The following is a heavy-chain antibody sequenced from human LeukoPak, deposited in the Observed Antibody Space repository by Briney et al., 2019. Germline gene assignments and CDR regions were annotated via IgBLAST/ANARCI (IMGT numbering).Heavy chain of an antibody. V-gene: IGHV3-23*01. Sequence: GGSLRLSCAASGFTFSSYAMSWVRQAPGKGLEWVSAISGSGGSTYYADSVKGRFTISRDSSKNTLYLQMNSLRAEDTAVYYCAKELKVAYYGSGSYYIVDYWGQGTLVTVSS. CDR3: AKELKVAYYGSGSYYIVDY. J-gene: IGHJ4*02. CDR2: ISGSGGST. CDR1: GFTFSSYA. D-gene: IGHD3-10*01.